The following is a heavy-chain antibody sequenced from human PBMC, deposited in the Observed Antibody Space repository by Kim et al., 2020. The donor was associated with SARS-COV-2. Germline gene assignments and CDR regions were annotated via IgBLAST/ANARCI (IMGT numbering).Heavy chain of an antibody. J-gene: IGHJ4*02. CDR3: AKEGDSSGWDYFDY. CDR2: ITGYGGSA. D-gene: IGHD6-19*01. Sequence: GGSLRLSCAASGFTFSTYGMSWVRQAPGQGLEWVSGITGYGGSAYYSDSVKGRPTISRDNSKNTLYLQMNSLRVEDTAIYYCAKEGDSSGWDYFDYWGQGTLVTVSS. CDR1: GFTFSTYG. V-gene: IGHV3-23*01.